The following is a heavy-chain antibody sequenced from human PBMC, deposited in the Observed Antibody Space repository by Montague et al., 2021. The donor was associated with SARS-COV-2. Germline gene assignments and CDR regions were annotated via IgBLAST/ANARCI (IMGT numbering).Heavy chain of an antibody. CDR2: ISHSGRT. V-gene: IGHV4-4*02. J-gene: IGHJ3*02. CDR1: GGSISTYDW. D-gene: IGHD2-21*02. Sequence: SETLSLTCAVSGGSISTYDWWSWVRQPPGRGPEWVGHISHSGRTNYNPSPKSRVTMSVDKSKNQFSLKLTSVTAADTAVYYCARFTMVVSATGAFDIWSQGTMVAVAS. CDR3: ARFTMVVSATGAFDI.